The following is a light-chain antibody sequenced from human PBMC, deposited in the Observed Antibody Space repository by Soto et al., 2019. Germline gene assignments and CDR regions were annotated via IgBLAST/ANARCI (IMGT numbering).Light chain of an antibody. CDR1: QSFNNY. V-gene: IGKV3-11*01. CDR3: QQRSNWPFT. CDR2: DAS. Sequence: EIVLTQSPATLSLSPGEIATLFCRASQSFNNYLAWYQQRPGQAPRILIYDASNRAIGIPARFSGSGSGTDFTLTISSLEPEDVAVYYCQQRSNWPFTFGQGTRLEIK. J-gene: IGKJ5*01.